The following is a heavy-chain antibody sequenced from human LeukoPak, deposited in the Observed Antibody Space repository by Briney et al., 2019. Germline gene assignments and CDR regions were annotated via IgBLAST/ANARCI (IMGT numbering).Heavy chain of an antibody. Sequence: PSETLSLTCAVYGGPFSGYYWSWIRQPPGKGLEWIGEINHSGSTNYNPSLKSRVTISVDTSKNQFSLKLSSVTAADTAVYYCARGRRVVVPAAITRLDYWGQGTLVTVSS. J-gene: IGHJ4*02. CDR1: GGPFSGYY. D-gene: IGHD2-2*01. V-gene: IGHV4-34*01. CDR2: INHSGST. CDR3: ARGRRVVVPAAITRLDY.